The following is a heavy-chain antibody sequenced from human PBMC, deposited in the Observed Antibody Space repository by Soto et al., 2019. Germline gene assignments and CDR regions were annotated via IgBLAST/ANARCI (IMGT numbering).Heavy chain of an antibody. J-gene: IGHJ6*02. Sequence: GESLKISCNGSGYSFTTYWIGWVRQLPGQGLEWMGVMFPGDSDTRYSPSFQGQVTMSADPSTNTAYLEWSSLKAADSAMYYCARVPDSSLGTMDVWGQGTKVTVYS. D-gene: IGHD6-19*01. CDR3: ARVPDSSLGTMDV. CDR2: MFPGDSDT. V-gene: IGHV5-51*01. CDR1: GYSFTTYW.